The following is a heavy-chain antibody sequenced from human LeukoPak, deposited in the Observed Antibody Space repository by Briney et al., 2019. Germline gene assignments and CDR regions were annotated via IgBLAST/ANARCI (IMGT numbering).Heavy chain of an antibody. J-gene: IGHJ4*02. CDR3: AKESTSTMVRGVMDY. CDR2: ISGSGGST. V-gene: IGHV3-23*01. D-gene: IGHD3-10*01. Sequence: GGSLRLSCAASGFTFSSYAMSWVRRAPGKGLEWVSAISGSGGSTYYADSVKGRFTISRDNSKNTLYLQMNSLRAEDTAVYYCAKESTSTMVRGVMDYWGQGTLVTVSS. CDR1: GFTFSSYA.